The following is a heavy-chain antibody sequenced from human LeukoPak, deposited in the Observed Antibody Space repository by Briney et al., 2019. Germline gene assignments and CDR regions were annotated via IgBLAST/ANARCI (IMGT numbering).Heavy chain of an antibody. CDR1: GFTFSSYS. D-gene: IGHD4-17*01. Sequence: GGSLRLSCAASGFTFSSYSMNWVRQAPGKGLEWVSSISSSSSYIYYADSVKGRFTISRDNSKNTLYLQMNSLRAEDTAVYYCARDLTVTSLDYWGQGTLVTVSS. CDR2: ISSSSSYI. J-gene: IGHJ4*02. CDR3: ARDLTVTSLDY. V-gene: IGHV3-21*04.